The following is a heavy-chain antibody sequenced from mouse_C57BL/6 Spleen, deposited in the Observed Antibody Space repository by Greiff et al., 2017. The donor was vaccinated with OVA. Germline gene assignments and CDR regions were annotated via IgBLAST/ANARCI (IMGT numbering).Heavy chain of an antibody. Sequence: QVQLQQPGAELVKPGASVKLSCKASGYTFTSYWMHWVKQRPGQGLEWIGMIHPNSGSTNYNEKFKSKATLTVDKSSSTAYMQLSSLTSEDSAVYYCARGGDDGYYGDYWGQGTTLTVSS. CDR1: GYTFTSYW. V-gene: IGHV1-64*01. D-gene: IGHD2-3*01. CDR2: IHPNSGST. J-gene: IGHJ2*01. CDR3: ARGGDDGYYGDY.